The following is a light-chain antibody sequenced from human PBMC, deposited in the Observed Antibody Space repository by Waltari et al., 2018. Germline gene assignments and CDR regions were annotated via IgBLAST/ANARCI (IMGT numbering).Light chain of an antibody. CDR1: QSVLYSSNNKNC. J-gene: IGKJ1*01. CDR2: WAC. V-gene: IGKV4-1*01. Sequence: DIVMTQSPDSLAVSLGERATINCKSSQSVLYSSNNKNCLAWYQQKPGQPPTLLIYWACTRESGVPSRFSGSGSGTDFTLTISSLQAEDVAVYYCQQYYSTPWTFGQGTKVEIK. CDR3: QQYYSTPWT.